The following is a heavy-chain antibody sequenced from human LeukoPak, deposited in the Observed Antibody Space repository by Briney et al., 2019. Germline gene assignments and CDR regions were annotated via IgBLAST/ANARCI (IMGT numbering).Heavy chain of an antibody. V-gene: IGHV3-66*01. CDR1: GFTVSSNY. D-gene: IGHD6-19*01. CDR3: ARDYSSGWFDY. J-gene: IGHJ4*02. CDR2: IYSGGST. Sequence: GGSLRLSCAASGFTVSSNYMSWVRQAPGKGLEWVSVIYSGGSTYYADSVKGGFTISRDNSKNTLYLQMNSLRAGDTAVYYCARDYSSGWFDYWAREPWSPSPQ.